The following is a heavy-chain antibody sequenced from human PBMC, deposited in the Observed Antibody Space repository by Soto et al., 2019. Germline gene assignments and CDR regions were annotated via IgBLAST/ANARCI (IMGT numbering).Heavy chain of an antibody. D-gene: IGHD2-21*02. CDR2: IYPGDSDT. CDR1: GYSFTSYW. J-gene: IGHJ6*02. Sequence: PGESLKISCKGSGYSFTSYWIGWVRQMPGKGLEWMGIIYPGDSDTRYSPSFQGQVTISADKSISTAYLQWSSLRAEDTAVYYCAKDSIVVVTDYYYGMDVWGQGTTVTVSS. CDR3: AKDSIVVVTDYYYGMDV. V-gene: IGHV5-51*01.